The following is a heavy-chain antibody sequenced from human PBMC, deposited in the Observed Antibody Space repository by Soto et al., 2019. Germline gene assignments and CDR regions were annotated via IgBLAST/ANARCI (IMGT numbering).Heavy chain of an antibody. CDR3: AKDRARYCGGGSCYSIFDY. CDR2: ISYDGSNK. Sequence: QVQLVESGGGVLQPGRSLRLSCAASGFTFSSYGMHWVRQAPGKGLEWVAVISYDGSNKYYADSVKGRFTISRDNSKNTRYRQMNSLRAEETDVYYCAKDRARYCGGGSCYSIFDYWGQGTLVTVSS. CDR1: GFTFSSYG. J-gene: IGHJ4*02. D-gene: IGHD2-15*01. V-gene: IGHV3-30*18.